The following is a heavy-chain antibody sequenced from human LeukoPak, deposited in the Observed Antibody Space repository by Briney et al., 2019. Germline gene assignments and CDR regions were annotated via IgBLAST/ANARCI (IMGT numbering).Heavy chain of an antibody. J-gene: IGHJ4*02. Sequence: SSETLSLTCTVSGGSVSSGSYYWSWIRQPPGKGLEWIGYIYYSGSTNYNPSLKSRVTISLDTSKNQFSLKLNSVTAADTAVYYCAIHPSGSSGYFSYWGLGALVTVSS. CDR1: GGSVSSGSYY. D-gene: IGHD3-22*01. CDR2: IYYSGST. V-gene: IGHV4-61*01. CDR3: AIHPSGSSGYFSY.